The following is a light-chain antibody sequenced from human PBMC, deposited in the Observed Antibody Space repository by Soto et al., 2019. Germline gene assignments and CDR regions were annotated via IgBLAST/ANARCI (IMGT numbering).Light chain of an antibody. CDR2: EVF. V-gene: IGKV2D-29*01. CDR3: MQSVQRPLT. CDR1: QSLLKSDGETY. J-gene: IGKJ4*01. Sequence: EIVMTQTPLSLSVSPGQPASISCKSSQSLLKSDGETYLYWYLQKPGQPPQLLIYEVFNRFSGVPERFSGRGSGTDFTLTISRVEADDVGIYFCMQSVQRPLTFGGGTKVEIK.